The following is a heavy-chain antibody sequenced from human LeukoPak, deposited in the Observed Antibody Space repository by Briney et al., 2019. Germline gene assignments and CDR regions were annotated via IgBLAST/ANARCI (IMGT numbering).Heavy chain of an antibody. D-gene: IGHD2-2*02. V-gene: IGHV1-69*13. Sequence: SVKVSCKASGGTFSSYAISWVRQAPGQGLEWMGGIIPIFGTANYAQKFQGRVTITADESTSTAYMELSSLRSGDTAVYYCARASIVVVPAAIPTTYYFDYWGQGTLVTVSS. CDR2: IIPIFGTA. CDR3: ARASIVVVPAAIPTTYYFDY. J-gene: IGHJ4*02. CDR1: GGTFSSYA.